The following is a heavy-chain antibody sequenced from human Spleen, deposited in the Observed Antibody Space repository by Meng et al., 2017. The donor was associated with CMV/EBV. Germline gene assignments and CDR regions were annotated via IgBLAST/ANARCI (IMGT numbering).Heavy chain of an antibody. D-gene: IGHD3-16*02. CDR1: GGSFSGYY. V-gene: IGHV4-34*01. CDR3: AFYVWGSYRSAPFDY. J-gene: IGHJ4*02. CDR2: INHSGST. Sequence: QVERQQWGAGLLKPSETLSLTCAVYGGSFSGYYWSWIRQPPGKGLEWIGEINHSGSTNYNPSLKSRVTISVDTSKNQFSLKLSSVTAADTAVYYCAFYVWGSYRSAPFDYWGQGTLVTVSS.